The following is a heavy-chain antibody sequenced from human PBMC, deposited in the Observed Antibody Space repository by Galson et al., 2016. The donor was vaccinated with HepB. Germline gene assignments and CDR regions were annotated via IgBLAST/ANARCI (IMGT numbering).Heavy chain of an antibody. CDR1: GGSFSGYC. D-gene: IGHD2-15*01. V-gene: IGHV4-59*01. J-gene: IGHJ4*02. CDR2: VSPSGGT. Sequence: SETLSLTCTVSGGSFSGYCWNWIRRPPGKGLEYIGHVSPSGGTHYNPSLKSRVTISVDTSKNQFSLNLNSVTAAYSAGYYCARGDEWWSLDYWGQGTLVTVPS. CDR3: ARGDEWWSLDY.